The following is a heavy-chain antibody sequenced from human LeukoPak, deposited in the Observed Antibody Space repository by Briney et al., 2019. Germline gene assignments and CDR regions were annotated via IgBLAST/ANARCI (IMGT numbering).Heavy chain of an antibody. CDR2: ISYDGSNK. J-gene: IGHJ1*01. D-gene: IGHD3-22*01. V-gene: IGHV3-30*18. CDR1: GFTFSSYG. CDR3: AKGYYYDSSGYYIEYFQH. Sequence: GRSLRLSCAASGFTFSSYGMHWVRQAPGKGLEWVAVISYDGSNKYYADSVKGRFTISRDNSKNTLYLQMNSLRAEDTAVYYCAKGYYYDSSGYYIEYFQHWGQGTLVTVSS.